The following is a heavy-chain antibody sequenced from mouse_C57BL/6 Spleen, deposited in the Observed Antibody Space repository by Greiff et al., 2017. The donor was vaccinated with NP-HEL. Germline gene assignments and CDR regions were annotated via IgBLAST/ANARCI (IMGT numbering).Heavy chain of an antibody. D-gene: IGHD4-1*01. CDR3: VRQTGAWFAY. V-gene: IGHV10-1*01. CDR2: IRSKSNNYAT. J-gene: IGHJ3*01. CDR1: GFSFNTYA. Sequence: EVNVVESGGGLVQPKGSLKLSCAASGFSFNTYAMNWVRQAPGKGLEWVARIRSKSNNYATYYADSVKDRFTISRDDSESMLYLQMNNLKTEDTAMYYCVRQTGAWFAYGGQGTLVTVSA.